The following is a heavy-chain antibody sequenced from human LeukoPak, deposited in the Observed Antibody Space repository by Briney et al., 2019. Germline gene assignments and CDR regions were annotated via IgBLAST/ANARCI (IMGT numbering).Heavy chain of an antibody. Sequence: ASVKVSCKASGYSFTSSGISWVRQAPGQGLEWMGWISPYNGNTNYVQKFQGRVTMTTDTSTSTAYMELRSLRSDDTAVYYCGTMHRVEYYFDYWGQGTLVTVSS. CDR2: ISPYNGNT. V-gene: IGHV1-18*01. D-gene: IGHD5-24*01. CDR3: GTMHRVEYYFDY. CDR1: GYSFTSSG. J-gene: IGHJ4*02.